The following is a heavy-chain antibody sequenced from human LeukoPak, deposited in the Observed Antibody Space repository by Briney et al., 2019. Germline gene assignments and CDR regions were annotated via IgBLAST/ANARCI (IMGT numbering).Heavy chain of an antibody. V-gene: IGHV4-4*07. CDR3: ASIAAAGTVWP. CDR1: GGSISSYY. D-gene: IGHD6-13*01. CDR2: IYTSGST. Sequence: SETLSLTCTVSGGSISSYYWSWIRQPAGKGLEWIGRIYTSGSTNYNPSLKSRVTISVDKSKNQFSLKLSSVTAADTAVYYCASIAAAGTVWPWGQGTLVTVSS. J-gene: IGHJ5*02.